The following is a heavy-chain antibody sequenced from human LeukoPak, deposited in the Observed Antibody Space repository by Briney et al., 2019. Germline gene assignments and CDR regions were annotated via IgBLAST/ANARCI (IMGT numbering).Heavy chain of an antibody. CDR2: IYTSGST. J-gene: IGHJ5*02. V-gene: IGHV4-4*07. CDR1: GGSISSYY. Sequence: SETLSLPCTVSGGSISSYYWSWIRQPAEKGLEWIGRIYTSGSTNYNPSLESRVTMSVDTSSNQFSLKLTSVTAADTAVYYCARVGDSSGYENWFDPWGQGTLVTVSS. CDR3: ARVGDSSGYENWFDP. D-gene: IGHD3-22*01.